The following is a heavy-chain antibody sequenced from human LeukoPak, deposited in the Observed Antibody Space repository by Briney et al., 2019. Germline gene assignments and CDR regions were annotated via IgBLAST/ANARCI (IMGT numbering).Heavy chain of an antibody. Sequence: PSETLSLTCAVYGGSFSGYYWSWIRQPPGKGLEWIGEINHSGSTNYNPSLKSRVIILVDTSKDQFSLKLSSVTAADTAVYYCARGLGAAAGTGRGIYFDYWGQGTLVTVSS. J-gene: IGHJ4*02. V-gene: IGHV4-34*01. CDR1: GGSFSGYY. CDR3: ARGLGAAAGTGRGIYFDY. D-gene: IGHD6-13*01. CDR2: INHSGST.